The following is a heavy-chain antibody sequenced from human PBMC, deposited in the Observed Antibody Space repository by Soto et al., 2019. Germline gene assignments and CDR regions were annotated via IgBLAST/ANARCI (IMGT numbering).Heavy chain of an antibody. CDR1: GGSISSGDYY. D-gene: IGHD5-12*01. CDR3: ARWLGYGPHFDY. V-gene: IGHV4-30-4*01. J-gene: IGHJ4*02. Sequence: SETLSLTCTVSGGSISSGDYYWSWIRQPPGKGLEWIGYIYYSGSTYYNPSLKSRMTISVDTSKNQFSLKLTSVTAADTAVYYCARWLGYGPHFDYWGQGTLVTVSS. CDR2: IYYSGST.